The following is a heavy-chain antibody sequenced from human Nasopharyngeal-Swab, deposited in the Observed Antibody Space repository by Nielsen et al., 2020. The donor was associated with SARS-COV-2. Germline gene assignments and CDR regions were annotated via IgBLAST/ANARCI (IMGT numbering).Heavy chain of an antibody. CDR3: ARGTADFTNSSFDF. J-gene: IGHJ4*02. CDR1: GFSVSSNY. D-gene: IGHD4-11*01. Sequence: GESLKISCATPGFSVSSNYMSWVRQAPGKGLEWVSCINWNSGRKGYADSVKGRFTISRDNAKNSLYLQMDSLRTEDTALYYCARGTADFTNSSFDFWGQGNLVTVSS. V-gene: IGHV3-20*04. CDR2: INWNSGRK.